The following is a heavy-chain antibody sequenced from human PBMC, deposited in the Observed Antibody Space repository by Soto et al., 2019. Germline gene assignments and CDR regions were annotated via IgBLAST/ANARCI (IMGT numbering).Heavy chain of an antibody. CDR1: GGTFSSYT. V-gene: IGHV1-69*02. Sequence: QVQLVQSGAEVKKPGSSVKVSCKTSGGTFSSYTFSWVRQAPGQGLEWMGRIIPILGITNYAQKFQGRVTITADKSTSTAYMELSSLRSEDTAVYYCARVQSPHYDILNDYYYGMDVWGQGTTVTVSS. J-gene: IGHJ6*02. CDR3: ARVQSPHYDILNDYYYGMDV. CDR2: IIPILGIT. D-gene: IGHD3-9*01.